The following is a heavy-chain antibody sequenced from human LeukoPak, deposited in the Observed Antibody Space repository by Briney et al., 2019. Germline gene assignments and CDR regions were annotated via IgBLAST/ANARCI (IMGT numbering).Heavy chain of an antibody. CDR1: GGSFSGYY. Sequence: PSETLSLTCAVYGGSFSGYYWSWIRQPPGKGLEWIGEINHSGGTNYNPSLKSRVTISVDTSKNQFSLKLSSVTAADTAVYYCARGRWFGGKFDYWGQGTLVTVSS. J-gene: IGHJ4*02. V-gene: IGHV4-34*01. D-gene: IGHD3-10*01. CDR3: ARGRWFGGKFDY. CDR2: INHSGGT.